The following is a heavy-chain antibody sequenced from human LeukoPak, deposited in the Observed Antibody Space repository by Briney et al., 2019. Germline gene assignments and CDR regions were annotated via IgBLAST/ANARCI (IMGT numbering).Heavy chain of an antibody. CDR1: GGSISSYY. CDR2: IYTSGST. D-gene: IGHD2-8*01. J-gene: IGHJ4*02. CDR3: ARGGYCTNGVCYGDYYFDY. Sequence: SETLSLTCTVSGGSISSYYWSWIRQPAGKGLEWIGRIYTSGSTNYNPSLKSRVTMSVDTSKNQFSLKLSSVTAADTAVYYCARGGYCTNGVCYGDYYFDYWGQGTLVTVSS. V-gene: IGHV4-4*07.